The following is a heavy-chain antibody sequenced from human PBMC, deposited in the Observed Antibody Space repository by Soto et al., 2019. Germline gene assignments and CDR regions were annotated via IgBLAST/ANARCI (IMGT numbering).Heavy chain of an antibody. V-gene: IGHV4-4*02. CDR2: IYHSGST. J-gene: IGHJ4*02. Sequence: QVQLQESGPGLVKPSGTLSLTCAVSGGSISSSNWWSWVRQPPGKGLEWIGKIYHSGSTNYNPSLKSRVTVSVDKSKNQFSLKLSSVTAADTAVYYCARVYMVRGTIIRYFDYWGQGTLVTVSS. CDR3: ARVYMVRGTIIRYFDY. CDR1: GGSISSSNW. D-gene: IGHD3-10*01.